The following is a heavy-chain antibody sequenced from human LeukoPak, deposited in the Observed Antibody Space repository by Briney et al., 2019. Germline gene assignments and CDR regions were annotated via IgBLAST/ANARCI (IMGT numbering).Heavy chain of an antibody. J-gene: IGHJ6*03. V-gene: IGHV3-21*01. Sequence: GGSLRLSCAASGFTFSSYSMNWVRQAPGKGLEWVSSISSSSSSYIYYVDSVKGRFTISRDNAKNSLYLQMNSLRAEDTAVYYCARDKGNYDFVRRKNYYYMDVWGKGTTVTITS. CDR2: ISSSSSSYI. CDR3: ARDKGNYDFVRRKNYYYMDV. D-gene: IGHD3/OR15-3a*01. CDR1: GFTFSSYS.